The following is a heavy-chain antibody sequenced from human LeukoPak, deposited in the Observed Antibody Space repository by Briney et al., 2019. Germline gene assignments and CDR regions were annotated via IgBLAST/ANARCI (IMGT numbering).Heavy chain of an antibody. CDR2: IYYSGNT. Sequence: SETLSLTCTVSGGSISTYYWSWIRQPPGKGLEWIGYIYYSGNTNFNPALKSRVTISVDTSKNQFSLKLSSVAAADTAVYYCARLSERSGDYDNWFDPWGQGTLVTVSS. CDR3: ARLSERSGDYDNWFDP. J-gene: IGHJ5*02. CDR1: GGSISTYY. D-gene: IGHD4-17*01. V-gene: IGHV4-59*12.